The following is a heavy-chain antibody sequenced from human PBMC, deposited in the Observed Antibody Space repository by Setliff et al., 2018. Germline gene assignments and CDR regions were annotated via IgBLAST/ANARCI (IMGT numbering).Heavy chain of an antibody. J-gene: IGHJ4*02. CDR3: ARASTSIDPYDFDY. CDR2: IHTGGGSA. V-gene: IGHV1-46*01. Sequence: ASVKVSCKTSGYSFTGYYMHWVRQAPGQGLEWMGIIHTGGGSASYAQKFQGRVTMTSDTSTSTVYMELGALKSDDTAVYYCARASTSIDPYDFDYWGQGTLVTV. D-gene: IGHD3-16*02. CDR1: GYSFTGYY.